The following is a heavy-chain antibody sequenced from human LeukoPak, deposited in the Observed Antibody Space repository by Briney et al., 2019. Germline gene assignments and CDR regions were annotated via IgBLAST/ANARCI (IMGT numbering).Heavy chain of an antibody. Sequence: GGSLRLSCAASGFTFSDYYMTWVRQAPGKGLEWLSYITNRGDTVFYADSVKGRFTISRDNAKNSLYLQMNSLRADDTAVYYCAREFNIAVAGIYTGFDIWGQGTMVTVSS. D-gene: IGHD6-19*01. J-gene: IGHJ3*02. CDR2: ITNRGDTV. V-gene: IGHV3-11*01. CDR3: AREFNIAVAGIYTGFDI. CDR1: GFTFSDYY.